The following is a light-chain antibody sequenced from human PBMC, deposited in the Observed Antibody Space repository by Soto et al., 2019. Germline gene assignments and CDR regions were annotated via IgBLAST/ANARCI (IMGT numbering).Light chain of an antibody. CDR1: QSISSW. Sequence: DIQMTQSPSTLSASVGDRVTITCRASQSISSWLAWYQQKPGKAPKLLIYDASSLESGVPSRFSGSGSGTEFTLTISSLPHDDFATYYCQQYNSYSYTFGQGTKLEIK. CDR2: DAS. V-gene: IGKV1-5*01. CDR3: QQYNSYSYT. J-gene: IGKJ2*01.